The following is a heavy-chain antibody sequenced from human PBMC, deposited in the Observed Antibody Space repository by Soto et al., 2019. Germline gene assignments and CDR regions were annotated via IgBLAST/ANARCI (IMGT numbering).Heavy chain of an antibody. CDR3: ARARCSSGQCYYFDY. Sequence: EVQLVESGEGLVQPGGSLRLSCAACGFTFSSYNIHWIRQAPGKGLEFVSAISRSGDRTYYADSVKGRFTIIRDNSKNTVWLQMGSLRAEDMAVYYCARARCSSGQCYYFDYWGRGALVSVSS. V-gene: IGHV3-64*02. CDR1: GFTFSSYN. J-gene: IGHJ4*02. D-gene: IGHD2-15*01. CDR2: ISRSGDRT.